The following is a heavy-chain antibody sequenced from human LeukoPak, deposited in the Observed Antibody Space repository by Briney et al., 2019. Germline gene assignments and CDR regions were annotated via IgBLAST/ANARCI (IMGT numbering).Heavy chain of an antibody. CDR1: GYTFTRYY. J-gene: IGHJ5*02. V-gene: IGHV1-2*02. CDR2: INPNSGGT. D-gene: IGHD4-17*01. Sequence: ASVKVSCKASGYTFTRYYMHWVRQAPGQGLEWMGWINPNSGGTNYAQKFQGRVTMTRDTSISTAYMELSRLRSDDTAVYYCATGDYGDYLGWFDPWGQGTLVTVSS. CDR3: ATGDYGDYLGWFDP.